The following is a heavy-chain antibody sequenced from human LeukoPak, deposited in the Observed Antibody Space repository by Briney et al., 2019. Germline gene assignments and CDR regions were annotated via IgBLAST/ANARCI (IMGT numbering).Heavy chain of an antibody. CDR3: ARHSGDAFDI. Sequence: SETLSLTCTVSGGSISSYYWSWIRQPPGKGLEWIGYIYYSGSTNYNPSLRSRVTISVDTSKNQFSLKLSSVTAADTAVYYCARHSGDAFDIWGQGTMVTVSS. CDR1: GGSISSYY. J-gene: IGHJ3*02. V-gene: IGHV4-59*08. CDR2: IYYSGST. D-gene: IGHD3-10*01.